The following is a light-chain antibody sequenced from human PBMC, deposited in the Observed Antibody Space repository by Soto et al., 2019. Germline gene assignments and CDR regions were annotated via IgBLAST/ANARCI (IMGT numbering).Light chain of an antibody. J-gene: IGKJ5*01. CDR1: QSVSSN. CDR3: QQYYSSLAIT. Sequence: EIVMTQSPATLSVSPGERATLSCRASQSVSSNLAWYQQKPGQAPRLLIYGASTRATGIPARFSGSGSGTEFTLTITGVQAEDVAVYYCQQYYSSLAITFGQGRRLEIK. V-gene: IGKV3-15*01. CDR2: GAS.